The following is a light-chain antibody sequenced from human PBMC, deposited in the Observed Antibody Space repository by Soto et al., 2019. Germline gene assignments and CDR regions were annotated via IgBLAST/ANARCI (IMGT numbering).Light chain of an antibody. CDR3: QQYSDYWT. CDR2: NVS. CDR1: QDIRNW. V-gene: IGKV1-5*01. Sequence: DIQMTQSPSTLSASVGDRVTITCRASQDIRNWLAWYQQKPKKAPKLLIYNVSTLESGVPSRFIGSGSGTEFILTISSLQPDDFATYYCQQYSDYWTFGQGTKVE. J-gene: IGKJ1*01.